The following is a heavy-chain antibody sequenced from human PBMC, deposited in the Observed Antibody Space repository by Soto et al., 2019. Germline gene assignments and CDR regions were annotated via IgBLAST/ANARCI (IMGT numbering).Heavy chain of an antibody. CDR3: ASTDMTGDNWFEP. J-gene: IGHJ5*02. CDR1: GGSISSYY. D-gene: IGHD4-17*01. CDR2: IYYSGST. Sequence: SETLSLTCTVSGGSISSYYWSWIRQPPGKGLEWIGYIYYSGSTNYNPSLKSRVTISVDTSKNQFSLKLSSVTAADTAAYYCASTDMTGDNWFEPWGQGTLVTVSS. V-gene: IGHV4-59*01.